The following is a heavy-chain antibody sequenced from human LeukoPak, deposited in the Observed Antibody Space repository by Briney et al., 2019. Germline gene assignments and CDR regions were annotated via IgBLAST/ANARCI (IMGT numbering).Heavy chain of an antibody. Sequence: PSETLSLTCTVSGGSISSYYWSWIRQPPGKGLEWIGYIYYSGSTNYNPSLKSRVTISVDTSKNQFSPKLSSVTAADTAVYYCARGGQWSNPSFDYWGQGTLVTVSS. J-gene: IGHJ4*02. CDR3: ARGGQWSNPSFDY. D-gene: IGHD2-15*01. CDR1: GGSISSYY. CDR2: IYYSGST. V-gene: IGHV4-59*01.